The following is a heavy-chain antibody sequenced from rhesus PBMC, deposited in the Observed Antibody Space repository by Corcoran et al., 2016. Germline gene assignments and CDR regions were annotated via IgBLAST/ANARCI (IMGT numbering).Heavy chain of an antibody. CDR3: ASQPYSGSWNYFDY. V-gene: IGHV4-122*02. Sequence: QVQLQESGPGLVKPSETLSLTCAVSGGSISSGYYYWSWIRQPPGKGLEWIGYITYSGSTSYNPSLKSRVTMSRDPSKNQFSLKLSSVTAADTAVYYCASQPYSGSWNYFDYWGQGVLVTVSS. J-gene: IGHJ4*01. CDR1: GGSISSGYYY. CDR2: ITYSGST. D-gene: IGHD6-25*01.